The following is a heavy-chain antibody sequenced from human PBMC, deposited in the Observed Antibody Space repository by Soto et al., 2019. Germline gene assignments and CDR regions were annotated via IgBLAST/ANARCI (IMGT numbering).Heavy chain of an antibody. J-gene: IGHJ4*01. CDR3: ARGRDGYNYGFDS. V-gene: IGHV4-59*01. CDR1: GGSISNNY. D-gene: IGHD5-12*01. Sequence: SETLSLTCIVSGGSISNNYWSWIRQPPGKGLEWTGFLYSSGTTNYNPSLKSRLTLSEDTSKNQLSLRLSSVTAADTAVYYCARGRDGYNYGFDSWGHGTLVTVS. CDR2: LYSSGTT.